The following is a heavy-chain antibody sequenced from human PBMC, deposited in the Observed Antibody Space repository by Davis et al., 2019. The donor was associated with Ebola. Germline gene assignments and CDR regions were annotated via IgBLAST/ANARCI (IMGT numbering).Heavy chain of an antibody. CDR1: GFTFSSYA. D-gene: IGHD3-3*01. Sequence: GESLKISCAASGFTFSSYAMHWVRQAPGKGLEWVAVISYDGSNKYYADSVKGRFTISRDNSKNTLYLQMNSLRAEDTAVYYCARSYYDFWSGYNKGGYYYYYGMDVWGQGTTVTVSS. CDR2: ISYDGSNK. V-gene: IGHV3-30-3*01. CDR3: ARSYYDFWSGYNKGGYYYYYGMDV. J-gene: IGHJ6*02.